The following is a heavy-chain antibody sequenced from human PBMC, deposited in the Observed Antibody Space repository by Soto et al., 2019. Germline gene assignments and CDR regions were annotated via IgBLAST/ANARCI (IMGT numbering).Heavy chain of an antibody. CDR2: IEWGDDK. J-gene: IGHJ4*02. V-gene: IGHV2-70*01. CDR1: GFALTTTGMC. CDR3: ARMPKRGTSDWIQIDY. D-gene: IGHD3-9*01. Sequence: SGPTLVNPTQTLTLTCIVSGFALTTTGMCVTCIRQPPGKALEWLALIEWGDDKNYNTSLMTGLTLSKDTSKNQVVLTMTNMDPVDTGTYYCARMPKRGTSDWIQIDYWGQGTLVTVSS.